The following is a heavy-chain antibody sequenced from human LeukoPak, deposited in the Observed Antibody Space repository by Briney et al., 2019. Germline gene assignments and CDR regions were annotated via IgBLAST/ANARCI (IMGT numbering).Heavy chain of an antibody. CDR2: IKQDGSEK. V-gene: IGHV3-7*01. CDR3: AREYYDILTGYYSGLDY. Sequence: GGSLRLSCVASGLIFSNYSMNWVRQAPGKGLEWVANIKQDGSEKYYVDSVKGRFTISRDNAKNSLYLQMNSLRAEDTAVYYCAREYYDILTGYYSGLDYWGQGTLVTVSS. CDR1: GLIFSNYS. D-gene: IGHD3-9*01. J-gene: IGHJ4*02.